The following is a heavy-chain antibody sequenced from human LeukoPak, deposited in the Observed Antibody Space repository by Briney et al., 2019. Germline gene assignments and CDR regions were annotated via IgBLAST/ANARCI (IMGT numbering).Heavy chain of an antibody. Sequence: PGGSLRLSCAASGFTFSGYAMSWVRQAPGKGLEWVSGISGGGSSTYDADSVMGRFTISRDNSKNTLYLQMNSLRAEDTAVYYCAKDGTSGWYVGNWFDPWGQGTLVTVSS. CDR2: ISGGGSST. V-gene: IGHV3-23*01. D-gene: IGHD6-19*01. J-gene: IGHJ5*02. CDR1: GFTFSGYA. CDR3: AKDGTSGWYVGNWFDP.